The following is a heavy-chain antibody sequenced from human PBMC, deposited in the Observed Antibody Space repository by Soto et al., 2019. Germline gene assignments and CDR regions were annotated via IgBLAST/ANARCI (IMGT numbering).Heavy chain of an antibody. Sequence: SETLSLTCTVSRGSISSYYWSWIRQPPGKRLEWIAYIDYSGTTDYNPSLKSRVTISIDTSKNQFSLKLSSVTAADTAVYYCARARYYDFWSGVLFDYWGQGTLVTVSS. J-gene: IGHJ4*02. CDR2: IDYSGTT. D-gene: IGHD3-3*01. CDR3: ARARYYDFWSGVLFDY. V-gene: IGHV4-59*01. CDR1: RGSISSYY.